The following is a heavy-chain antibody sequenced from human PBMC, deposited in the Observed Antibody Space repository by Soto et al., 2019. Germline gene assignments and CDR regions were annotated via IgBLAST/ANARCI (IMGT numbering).Heavy chain of an antibody. Sequence: QVQVVQSGDEVKETGASVRVSCKTSGYSFTAYGISWVRQAPGQGLEWMGWISCYNGKTKYAQKVQGRVTMTTDTTTSTAYMEVRILRSDDTAIYYCARDAPPPELRFLEWHNYDYNGMYGWGQGTTVTVSS. V-gene: IGHV1-18*01. J-gene: IGHJ6*02. CDR3: ARDAPPPELRFLEWHNYDYNGMYG. CDR1: GYSFTAYG. CDR2: ISCYNGKT. D-gene: IGHD3-3*01.